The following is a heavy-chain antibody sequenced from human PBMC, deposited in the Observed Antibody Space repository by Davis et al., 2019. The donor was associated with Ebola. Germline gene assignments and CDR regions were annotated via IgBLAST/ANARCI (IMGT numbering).Heavy chain of an antibody. D-gene: IGHD2-2*01. CDR3: ARDSRIVVVPAAHLPAWYMDV. V-gene: IGHV1-3*01. Sequence: ASVKVSCKASGYTFTSYAMHWVRQAPGQRLEWMGWINAGNGNTKYSQKFQGRVTITRDTSASTAYMELSSLRSEDTAVYYCARDSRIVVVPAAHLPAWYMDVWGKGTTVTVSS. CDR2: INAGNGNT. J-gene: IGHJ6*03. CDR1: GYTFTSYA.